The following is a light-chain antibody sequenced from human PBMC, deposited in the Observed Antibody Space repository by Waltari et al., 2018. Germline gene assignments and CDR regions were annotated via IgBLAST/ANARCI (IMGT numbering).Light chain of an antibody. CDR1: SSDLGAYIY. CDR2: DIK. J-gene: IGLJ2*01. CDR3: CSYAGNSMI. Sequence: QSALTQTRSVSGSPGQSVTISCSGTSSDLGAYIYVSWYQQHPGKAPRLIIYDIKKRPSGVPDRFSGSKSGNTASLTISGLQPDDGADYFCCSYAGNSMIFGGGTMLTVL. V-gene: IGLV2-11*01.